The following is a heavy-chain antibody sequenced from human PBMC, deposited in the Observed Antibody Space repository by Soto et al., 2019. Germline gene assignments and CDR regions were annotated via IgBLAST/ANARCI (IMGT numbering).Heavy chain of an antibody. D-gene: IGHD5-12*01. CDR2: INPNGGVT. CDR3: ARESGGATATLDYYYFYMDV. CDR1: GDSFNDYY. J-gene: IGHJ6*03. V-gene: IGHV1-2*02. Sequence: VQLVQSGAEVKKPGASVKVSCKTSGDSFNDYYIHWVRQAPGQGLEWMGWINPNGGVTKYAQKFRGRVTATRDTSIRTVYMELSSLRSDGTAVYYCARESGGATATLDYYYFYMDVWGKGTTVTVSS.